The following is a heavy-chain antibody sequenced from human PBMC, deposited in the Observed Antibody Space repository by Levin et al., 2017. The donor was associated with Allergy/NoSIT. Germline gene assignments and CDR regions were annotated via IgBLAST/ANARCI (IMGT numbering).Heavy chain of an antibody. D-gene: IGHD1-7*01. J-gene: IGHJ1*01. Sequence: KAGGSLRLSCKASGYTFTGYYLHWVRQAPGQGLEWMGRINPNSGGTNYAQKFQGRVTMTRDTSISTAYMELSRLRSDDTAVYYCARVGYTGTSEYLQHWGQGTLVTVSS. V-gene: IGHV1-2*06. CDR2: INPNSGGT. CDR1: GYTFTGYY. CDR3: ARVGYTGTSEYLQH.